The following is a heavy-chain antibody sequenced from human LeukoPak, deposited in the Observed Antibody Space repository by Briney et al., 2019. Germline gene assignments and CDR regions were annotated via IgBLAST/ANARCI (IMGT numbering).Heavy chain of an antibody. D-gene: IGHD5-18*01. V-gene: IGHV5-51*01. J-gene: IGHJ4*02. CDR2: IYPGDSDT. CDR3: ASAYSYIHFDY. Sequence: GVPLQISSQGSGYSFTSYWIGWVRQMPGKGLEWMGIIYPGDSDTRNSPSIQGQVTISADKSINTAYLQWSSLKASDTAMYYCASAYSYIHFDYWGQGTLVTVSS. CDR1: GYSFTSYW.